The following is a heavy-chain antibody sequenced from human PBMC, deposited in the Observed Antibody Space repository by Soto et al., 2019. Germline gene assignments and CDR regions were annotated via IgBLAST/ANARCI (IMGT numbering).Heavy chain of an antibody. J-gene: IGHJ5*02. CDR1: GGSISSYY. CDR2: IYYSGST. CDR3: AREAGRFFDWLPLPYNWIDL. Sequence: PSETLSLTCTVSGGSISSYYWSWIRQPPGKGLEWIGYIYYSGSTNYNPSLKSRVTISVDTSKNQFSLKLSSVTAADTAVYYCAREAGRFFDWLPLPYNWIDLSGQGTLVTVSS. D-gene: IGHD3-9*01. V-gene: IGHV4-59*01.